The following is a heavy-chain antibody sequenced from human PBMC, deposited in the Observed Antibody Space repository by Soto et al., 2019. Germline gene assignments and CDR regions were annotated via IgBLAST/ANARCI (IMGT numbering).Heavy chain of an antibody. CDR3: ATMGTPATGLYYFDY. CDR1: GGSISSGNYY. CDR2: ISYSGST. J-gene: IGHJ4*02. V-gene: IGHV4-30-4*01. Sequence: QVQLQESGPGLVKPSQTLSLTCTVSGGSISSGNYYWSWIRQPPGKGLEWIGFISYSGSTYYNASLKSRFPISVDTSKTPFSLNLRFVTAADTAVYYCATMGTPATGLYYFDYWGQGTLVTVSS. D-gene: IGHD1-7*01.